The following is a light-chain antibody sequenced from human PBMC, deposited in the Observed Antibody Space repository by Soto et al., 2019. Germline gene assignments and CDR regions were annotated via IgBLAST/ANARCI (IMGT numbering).Light chain of an antibody. Sequence: QPASVSGSPGQSITISCTGTSSDIGGYNYVSWYQQNPGKAPKVLIYDVTNRPSGVSNRFSGSKSGDTASLTISGLQAEDEADYYCSSHTSSSTLYVFGTGTKVTVL. V-gene: IGLV2-14*01. J-gene: IGLJ1*01. CDR2: DVT. CDR3: SSHTSSSTLYV. CDR1: SSDIGGYNY.